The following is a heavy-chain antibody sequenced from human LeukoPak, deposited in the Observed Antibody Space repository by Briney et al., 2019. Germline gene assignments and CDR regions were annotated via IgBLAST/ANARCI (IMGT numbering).Heavy chain of an antibody. D-gene: IGHD4-17*01. CDR3: ARAGGSTVSHSDY. CDR1: GFTFSSYA. CDR2: ISGSGGST. Sequence: GGSLRLSCAASGFTFSSYAMSWVRQAPGKGLEWVSRISGSGGSTYYADSVKGRFTISRDNSKNTLYLQMNSLRAEDTAVYYCARAGGSTVSHSDYWGQGTLVTVSS. J-gene: IGHJ4*02. V-gene: IGHV3-23*01.